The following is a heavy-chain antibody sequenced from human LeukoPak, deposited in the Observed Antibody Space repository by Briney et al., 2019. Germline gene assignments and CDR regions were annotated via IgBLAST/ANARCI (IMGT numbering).Heavy chain of an antibody. D-gene: IGHD3-22*01. CDR2: IVVGSGNT. CDR1: GYTFTSSA. J-gene: IGHJ6*02. CDR3: AADYYDSSAPKMTYYYYGMDV. Sequence: VASVKVSCKASGYTFTSSAMQWVRQARGQRLEWIGWIVVGSGNTNYAQKFQERVTITRDMSTSTAYMELSSQRSEDTAVYYCAADYYDSSAPKMTYYYYGMDVWGQGTTVTVSS. V-gene: IGHV1-58*02.